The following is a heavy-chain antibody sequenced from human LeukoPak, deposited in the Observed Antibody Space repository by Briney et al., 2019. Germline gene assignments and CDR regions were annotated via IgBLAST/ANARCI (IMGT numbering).Heavy chain of an antibody. CDR1: GFTFSSYW. CDR2: IDTDGSST. CDR3: VSTPDDYGDYGDYGD. D-gene: IGHD4-17*01. J-gene: IGHJ4*02. Sequence: PGGSLRLSCAASGFTFSSYWMHWVRQAPGKGLVWVSGIDTDGSSTNYADSVKGRFTISRDNAKNTLYLQMNSLRAEDTAVYYCVSTPDDYGDYGDYGDWGQGTLVTVSS. V-gene: IGHV3-74*01.